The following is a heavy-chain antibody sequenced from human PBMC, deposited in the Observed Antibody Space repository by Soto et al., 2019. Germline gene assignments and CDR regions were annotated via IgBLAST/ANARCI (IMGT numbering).Heavy chain of an antibody. CDR3: ARTDRDFYGLDV. Sequence: EVQLVESGGGLVQPGGSLRLSCEAYGYTFRNDDMHWVRQGTGKGLEWVSGISAAGDPDYADSVEGRFTISRENAQNSFFLQMNSLRVGDTAVYYCARTDRDFYGLDVWGQATTVIVSS. CDR2: ISAAGDP. CDR1: GYTFRNDD. V-gene: IGHV3-13*05. J-gene: IGHJ6*02.